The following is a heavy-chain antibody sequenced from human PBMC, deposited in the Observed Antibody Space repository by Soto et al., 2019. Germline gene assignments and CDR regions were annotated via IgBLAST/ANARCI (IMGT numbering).Heavy chain of an antibody. V-gene: IGHV1-18*01. CDR3: ARVGRVPAASGWYYGMDV. CDR2: ISAYNGNT. D-gene: IGHD2-2*01. J-gene: IGHJ6*02. Sequence: ASVKVSCKASGYTFTSYGISWVRQAPGQGLEWMGWISAYNGNTNYAQKLQGRVTMTTDTSTSTAYMELRSLRSDDTAVYYCARVGRVPAASGWYYGMDVWGQGTTVTVSS. CDR1: GYTFTSYG.